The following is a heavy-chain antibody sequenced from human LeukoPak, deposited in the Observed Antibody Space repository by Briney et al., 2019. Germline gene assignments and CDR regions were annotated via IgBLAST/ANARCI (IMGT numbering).Heavy chain of an antibody. CDR1: GFTLSSDW. D-gene: IGHD6-19*01. CDR2: IKQDGSEK. V-gene: IGHV3-7*01. Sequence: GSLRLSCAAAGFTLSSDWMSWVRQAPGKGLEWVANIKQDGSEKYYVDSVKGRFTISRDNAKNSLYLQMNSLRAEDTAVYYCARDRGIAVAGKGVNWFDPWGQGTLVTVSS. CDR3: ARDRGIAVAGKGVNWFDP. J-gene: IGHJ5*02.